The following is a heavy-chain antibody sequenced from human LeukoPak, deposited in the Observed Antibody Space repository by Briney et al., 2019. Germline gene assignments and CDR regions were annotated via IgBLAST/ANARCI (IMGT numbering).Heavy chain of an antibody. D-gene: IGHD3-3*01. CDR1: GPTFSAYW. CDR2: INSDGSRT. CDR3: ARAYVEWELLDY. Sequence: GGSLRLSCAASGPTFSAYWMHWVRQAPGKGLVWVSRINSDGSRTTYADSVKGRFTISRDNAKNTLYLQMNSLRPEDTAVYYCARAYVEWELLDYWGQGTPVTVAS. V-gene: IGHV3-74*01. J-gene: IGHJ4*02.